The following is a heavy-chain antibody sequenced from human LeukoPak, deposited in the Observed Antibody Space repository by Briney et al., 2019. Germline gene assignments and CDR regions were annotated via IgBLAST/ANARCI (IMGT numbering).Heavy chain of an antibody. V-gene: IGHV4-39*01. Sequence: SETLSLTCTVSGGSISSSSYYWGWIRQPPGKGLEWIESIYNSGSTYYNPSLKSRVTISVDTSKNQFSLKLSSVTAADTAVYYCASLGVGGPPHVWGQGTTVTVSS. D-gene: IGHD3-16*01. J-gene: IGHJ6*02. CDR3: ASLGVGGPPHV. CDR1: GGSISSSSYY. CDR2: IYNSGST.